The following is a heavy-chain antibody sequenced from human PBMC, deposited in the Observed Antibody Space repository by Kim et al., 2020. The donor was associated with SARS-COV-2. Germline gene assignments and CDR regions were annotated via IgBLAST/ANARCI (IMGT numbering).Heavy chain of an antibody. CDR2: T. Sequence: TIYAQKFHGRVTMTEETSTDTAYMELSSLRSEDTAVYYCATGYSSSWYVYWGQGTLVTVSS. D-gene: IGHD6-13*01. V-gene: IGHV1-24*01. CDR3: ATGYSSSWYVY. J-gene: IGHJ4*02.